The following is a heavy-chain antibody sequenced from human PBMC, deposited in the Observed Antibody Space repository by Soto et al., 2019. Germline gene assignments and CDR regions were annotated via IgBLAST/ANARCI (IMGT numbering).Heavy chain of an antibody. D-gene: IGHD2-2*01. Sequence: QVQLVQSGAEVKKPGSSVKVSCKASGGTFSSYAISWVRQAPGQRLEWMGGIIPIFGTANYAQKFQGRVTITAEEYTSTGYLELGSLSFEDTAVYYCVLMVVRAMGGYWGQGTMVTVSS. V-gene: IGHV1-69*01. CDR1: GGTFSSYA. CDR2: IIPIFGTA. J-gene: IGHJ4*02. CDR3: VLMVVRAMGGY.